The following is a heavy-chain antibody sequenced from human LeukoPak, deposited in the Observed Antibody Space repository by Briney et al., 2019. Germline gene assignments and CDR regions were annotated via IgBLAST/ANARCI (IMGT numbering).Heavy chain of an antibody. CDR3: AATEWESTKQDY. CDR1: GYTFTSYD. Sequence: ASVKVSCKASGYTFTSYDINWVRQATGQGLEWMGWMNPNSGNTGYAQKFQGRVTITRNTSISTAYMELSSLRSEDTAVYYCAATEWESTKQDYWGQGTLVTVSS. D-gene: IGHD1-26*01. CDR2: MNPNSGNT. J-gene: IGHJ4*02. V-gene: IGHV1-8*03.